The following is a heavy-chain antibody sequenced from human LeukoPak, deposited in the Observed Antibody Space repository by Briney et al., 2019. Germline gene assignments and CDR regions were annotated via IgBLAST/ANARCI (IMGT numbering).Heavy chain of an antibody. CDR2: IHSDGTT. D-gene: IGHD3-16*01. CDR3: ARLNFRGGEALHFDS. J-gene: IGHJ4*02. CDR1: GGSLTNYY. V-gene: IGHV4-4*09. Sequence: SETLSLTCRVSGGSLTNYYWGWIRQPPGKGLEFIGYIHSDGTTNYDSSLQSRVAISLDTSKIQFSLRLYSVTAADTALYFCARLNFRGGEALHFDSWGQGTLVTASS.